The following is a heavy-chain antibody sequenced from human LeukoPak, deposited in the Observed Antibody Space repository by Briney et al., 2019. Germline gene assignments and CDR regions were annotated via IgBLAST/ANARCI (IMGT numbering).Heavy chain of an antibody. CDR2: INSDGSST. V-gene: IGHV3-74*01. CDR1: GFTFSSYW. J-gene: IGHJ4*02. D-gene: IGHD6-19*01. Sequence: GGSLRLSCAASGFTFSSYWMHWVRQAPGKGLAWVSRINSDGSSTSYADSVKGRFTISRDNAKNTLYLQMNSLRAEDTAVYYCARGSPSSGWSLPGSWGQGTLVTVSS. CDR3: ARGSPSSGWSLPGS.